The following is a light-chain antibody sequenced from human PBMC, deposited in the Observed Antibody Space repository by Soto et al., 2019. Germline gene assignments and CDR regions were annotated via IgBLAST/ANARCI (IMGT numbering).Light chain of an antibody. CDR2: GAY. J-gene: IGKJ1*01. CDR3: QQYGRSPAT. Sequence: EIVLTQSPGILSLSPGERATLSCRASQSVSNDYLAWYQQKPGQAPRLLIYGAYNRASGIQDRFSGSASGTECTLTISRLEPEDFALYFCQQYGRSPATFGQGTKVEIK. CDR1: QSVSNDY. V-gene: IGKV3-20*01.